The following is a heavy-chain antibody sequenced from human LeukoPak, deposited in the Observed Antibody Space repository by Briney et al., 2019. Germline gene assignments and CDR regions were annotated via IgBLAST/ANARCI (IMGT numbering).Heavy chain of an antibody. J-gene: IGHJ4*02. D-gene: IGHD6-19*01. CDR3: ARDLSLFSSVSYFDY. V-gene: IGHV3-30-3*01. CDR2: ISYDGSNK. CDR1: GFTFSSYA. Sequence: PGRSLRLSCAASGFTFSSYAMHWVRQAPGKGLEWVAIISYDGSNKYYADSVKGRFTISRDNSKNTLYLQMNSLRAEDTAVYYCARDLSLFSSVSYFDYWGQGTLVTVSS.